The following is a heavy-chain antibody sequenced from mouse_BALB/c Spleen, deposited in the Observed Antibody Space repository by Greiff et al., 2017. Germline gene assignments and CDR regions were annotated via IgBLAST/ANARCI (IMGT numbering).Heavy chain of an antibody. Sequence: LVESGAELVKPGASVKLSCTASGFNIKDTYMHWVKQRPEQGLEWIGRIDPANGNTKYDPKFQGKATITADTSSNTAYLQLSSLTSEDTAVYYCARWDYYGSSLLDYWGQGTTLTVSS. CDR1: GFNIKDTY. CDR2: IDPANGNT. V-gene: IGHV14-3*02. J-gene: IGHJ2*01. CDR3: ARWDYYGSSLLDY. D-gene: IGHD1-1*01.